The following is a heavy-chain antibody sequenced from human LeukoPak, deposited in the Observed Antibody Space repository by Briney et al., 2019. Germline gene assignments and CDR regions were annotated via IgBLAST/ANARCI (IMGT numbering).Heavy chain of an antibody. CDR2: ITQDGSVK. J-gene: IGHJ1*01. CDR3: ARDMSRYCSSTSCYGHFQH. Sequence: GGSLRLSRAASGFTLRSYWMSWVTEAPGKALEGVANITQDGSVKYYVDSVKGRFTISRDNAKNSLYLQMNSLRAEDTAVYYCARDMSRYCSSTSCYGHFQHWGQGTLVTVSS. D-gene: IGHD2-2*01. V-gene: IGHV3-7*01. CDR1: GFTLRSYW.